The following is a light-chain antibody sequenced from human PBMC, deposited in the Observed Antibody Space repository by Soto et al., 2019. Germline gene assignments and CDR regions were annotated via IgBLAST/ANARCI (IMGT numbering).Light chain of an antibody. CDR2: EGT. CDR1: SSDVGSYNL. CDR3: CSYAGSSTFGVV. V-gene: IGLV2-23*03. Sequence: QSALTQPASVSGSPGQSITISCTGTSSDVGSYNLVSWYQQHPGKAPKVMIYEGTKRPSGVSNRFSGSKSGNTASLTISGRQAEDEADYYCCSYAGSSTFGVVFGGGTKLTVL. J-gene: IGLJ2*01.